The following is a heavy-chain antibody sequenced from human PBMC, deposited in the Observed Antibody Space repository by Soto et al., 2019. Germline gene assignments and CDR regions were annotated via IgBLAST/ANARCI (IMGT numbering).Heavy chain of an antibody. CDR3: ARDLVKRDRHYFDN. CDR1: RFSLSTYW. CDR2: INSDGGIT. J-gene: IGHJ4*02. V-gene: IGHV3-74*01. D-gene: IGHD2-21*01. Sequence: EVQLVESGGGLVQPGGSLRLSCAASRFSLSTYWMHWVRQAPGKGLMWVSRINSDGGITNYEDSVKGRFTISRANAKNTLSLQMNCLRADDTAVYYCARDLVKRDRHYFDNWGQGTLVIVSS.